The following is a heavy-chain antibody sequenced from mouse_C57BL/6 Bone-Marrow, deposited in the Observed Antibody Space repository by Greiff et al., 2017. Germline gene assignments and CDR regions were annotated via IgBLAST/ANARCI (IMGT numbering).Heavy chain of an antibody. CDR3: ARYISCGNYIYYFDVDY. CDR1: GYTFTGYC. Sequence: QVQLQQSGAELVKPGASVKLSCKATGYTFTGYCIEWVKQRPGQGLEWIGEILPGSGSTNYNEKFKGKATFTADTSSNTAYMQLSSLTTEDSAIYYGARYISCGNYIYYFDVDYWGQGTTVTVSS. CDR2: ILPGSGST. J-gene: IGHJ4*01. D-gene: IGHD2-1*01. V-gene: IGHV1-9*01.